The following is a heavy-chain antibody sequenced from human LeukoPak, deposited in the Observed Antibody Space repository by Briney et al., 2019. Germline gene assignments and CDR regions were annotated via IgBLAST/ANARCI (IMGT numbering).Heavy chain of an antibody. V-gene: IGHV1-46*01. D-gene: IGHD4-17*01. CDR1: GYTFINNW. Sequence: GASVKVSCKASGYTFINNWMHWVRQAPGQGLEWIGLINPTGTGTLYAQKFQGRVTMTRDMSTSTDYMELSSLRSDDTAVYYCARPGPTEDYGDQYYFDYWGQGTLVTVSS. CDR3: ARPGPTEDYGDQYYFDY. J-gene: IGHJ4*02. CDR2: INPTGTGT.